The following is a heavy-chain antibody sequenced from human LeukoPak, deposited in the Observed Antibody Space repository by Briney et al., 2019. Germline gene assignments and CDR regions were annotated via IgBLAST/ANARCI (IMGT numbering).Heavy chain of an antibody. CDR2: IIPIFGTA. Sequence: SVKVSCKASGGTFSSYAISWVRQAPGQGLEWMGGIIPIFGTANYAQKFQGRVTITADESTSTAYMELSSLRSEDTAVYYCARAGRAARSYYYYYMDVWGKGTTVTVSS. J-gene: IGHJ6*03. CDR3: ARAGRAARSYYYYYMDV. V-gene: IGHV1-69*01. CDR1: GGTFSSYA. D-gene: IGHD6-6*01.